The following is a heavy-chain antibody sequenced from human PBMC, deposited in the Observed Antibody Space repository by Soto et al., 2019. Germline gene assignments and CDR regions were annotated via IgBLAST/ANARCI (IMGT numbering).Heavy chain of an antibody. CDR2: IYYSGST. V-gene: IGHV4-59*01. D-gene: IGHD3-22*01. J-gene: IGHJ6*02. Sequence: QVQLQESGPGLVKPSETLSLTCTVSGGSISSYYWSWIRQPPGKGLEWIGYIYYSGSTNYNPSLKSRVTISVDTSKNQFSLQLSSVPAADTAVYYCARDGHAYYYDSSGSAGGGMDVWGQGTTVTVSS. CDR3: ARDGHAYYYDSSGSAGGGMDV. CDR1: GGSISSYY.